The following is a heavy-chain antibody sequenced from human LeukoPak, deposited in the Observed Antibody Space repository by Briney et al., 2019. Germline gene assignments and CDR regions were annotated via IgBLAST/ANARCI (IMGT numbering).Heavy chain of an antibody. CDR3: ARTDYYILTGARMDV. V-gene: IGHV1-18*04. Sequence: GASVKVSCKASGYTSTNYGITWVRQAPGQGREWMGWISAYNANTNYAQKFQGRVTMTTDTSTSTVYMELRSLRSDDTAIYYCARTDYYILTGARMDVWGKGTTVTVSS. J-gene: IGHJ6*04. CDR1: GYTSTNYG. D-gene: IGHD3-9*01. CDR2: ISAYNANT.